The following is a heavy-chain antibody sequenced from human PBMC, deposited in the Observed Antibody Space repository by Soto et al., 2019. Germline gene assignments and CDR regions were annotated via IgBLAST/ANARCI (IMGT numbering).Heavy chain of an antibody. CDR3: ARVWSGYSYYFDY. CDR2: INHSGST. CDR1: GGSFSGYY. Sequence: PSETLSLTCAVYGGSFSGYYWSWIRQPPGKGLEWIGEINHSGSTNYNPSLKSRVTISVDTSKNQFSLKLSSVTAADTAVYYCARVWSGYSYYFDYWGQGTLVTVSS. V-gene: IGHV4-34*01. D-gene: IGHD3-3*01. J-gene: IGHJ4*02.